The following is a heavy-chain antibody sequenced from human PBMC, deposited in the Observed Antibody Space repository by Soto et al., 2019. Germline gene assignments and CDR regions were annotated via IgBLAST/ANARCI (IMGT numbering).Heavy chain of an antibody. V-gene: IGHV4-59*01. J-gene: IGHJ4*02. D-gene: IGHD2-21*01. CDR3: TRGGDAYKNGH. Sequence: PSETLSLTCTVSGGSISSYYWSWIRQPPGKGLEWIGYIYYSGSTNYNPSLESRVTMSVDTSKNQFSLKLTSVTAADTAVYYCTRGGDAYKNGHWGQGTLVTVSS. CDR1: GGSISSYY. CDR2: IYYSGST.